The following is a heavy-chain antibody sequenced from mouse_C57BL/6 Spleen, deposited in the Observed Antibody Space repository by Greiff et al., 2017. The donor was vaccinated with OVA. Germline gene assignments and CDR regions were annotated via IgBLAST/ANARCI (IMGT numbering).Heavy chain of an antibody. D-gene: IGHD1-1*01. V-gene: IGHV1-52*01. CDR2: IDPSDSET. CDR1: GYTFTSYW. J-gene: IGHJ2*01. CDR3: ARSGITTVVDY. Sequence: QVHVKQPGAELVRPGSSVKLSCKASGYTFTSYWMHWVKQRPIQGLEWIGNIDPSDSETHYNQKFKDKATLTVDKSSSTAYMQLSSLTSEDSAVYYCARSGITTVVDYWGQGTTLTVSS.